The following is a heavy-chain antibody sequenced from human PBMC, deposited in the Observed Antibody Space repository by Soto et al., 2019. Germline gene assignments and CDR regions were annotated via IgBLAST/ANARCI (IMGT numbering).Heavy chain of an antibody. J-gene: IGHJ4*02. Sequence: PGGSLRLSCAASGFTFSIYAMSWVRQAPGKGLEWVSTISGSGGSTYYADSVKGRFTISRDNSKNTLYLQTTSLRAEDTAVYYCAKIVEGSGSYYKDPFDCWGQGTLVTVSS. CDR1: GFTFSIYA. CDR3: AKIVEGSGSYYKDPFDC. CDR2: ISGSGGST. V-gene: IGHV3-23*01. D-gene: IGHD3-10*01.